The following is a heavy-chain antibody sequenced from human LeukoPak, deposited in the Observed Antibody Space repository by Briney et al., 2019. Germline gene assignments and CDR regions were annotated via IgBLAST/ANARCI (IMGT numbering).Heavy chain of an antibody. CDR2: ISCCGGNT. CDR3: PKSSSAVAVAGSNY. CDR1: RLTFINYG. J-gene: IGHJ4*02. Sequence: GGSLRHSFASSRLTFINYGMSWVRLAPGKGVEWVSGISCCGGNTYYADSVRGRFIISRDSYRDTLYLQVNSLTAEHTAGYYFPKSSSAVAVAGSNYWGRETMVTVSS. V-gene: IGHV3-23*01. D-gene: IGHD6-19*01.